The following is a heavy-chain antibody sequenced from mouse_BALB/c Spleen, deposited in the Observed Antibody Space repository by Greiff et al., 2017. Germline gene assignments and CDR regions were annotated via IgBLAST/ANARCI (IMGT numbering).Heavy chain of an antibody. D-gene: IGHD2-4*01. V-gene: IGHV2-2*02. CDR1: GFSLTSYG. CDR3: ARKNLITTGYAMDY. CDR2: IWSGGST. J-gene: IGHJ4*01. Sequence: VKLVESGPGLVQPSQSLSITCTVSGFSLTSYGVHWVRQSPGKGLEWLGVIWSGGSTDYNAAFISRLSISKDNSKSQVFFKMNSLQANDTAIYYCARKNLITTGYAMDYWGQGTSVTVSS.